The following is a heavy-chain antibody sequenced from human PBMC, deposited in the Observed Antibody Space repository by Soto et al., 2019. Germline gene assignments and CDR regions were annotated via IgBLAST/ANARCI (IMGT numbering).Heavy chain of an antibody. CDR2: INPKSGYT. D-gene: IGHD1-26*01. J-gene: IGHJ4*02. CDR1: GYTFTGDY. CDR3: ARYTGSNSLFDS. Sequence: QVQLVQSGAEVKKPGASVSVSCKASGYTFTGDYLHWVRQAPGQGLEWMAWINPKSGYTKSAQKFQARVTLTRDTSISTAYMELRSLRSEDTAVYFCARYTGSNSLFDSWGQATLVTVSS. V-gene: IGHV1-2*02.